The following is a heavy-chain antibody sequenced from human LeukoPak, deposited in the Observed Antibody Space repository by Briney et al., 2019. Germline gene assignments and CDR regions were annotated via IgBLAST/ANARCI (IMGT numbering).Heavy chain of an antibody. CDR2: ISAYNGNT. V-gene: IGHV1-18*04. Sequence: GASVKVSFKASGSPFSSYGISWVRPAPGQGLEWMGWISAYNGNTNYAQKLQGRVTMTTDTSTSTAYMELRSLRSDDTAVYYCARDQVEYGSGSYYTFDYWGQGTLVTVSS. D-gene: IGHD3-10*01. CDR1: GSPFSSYG. J-gene: IGHJ4*02. CDR3: ARDQVEYGSGSYYTFDY.